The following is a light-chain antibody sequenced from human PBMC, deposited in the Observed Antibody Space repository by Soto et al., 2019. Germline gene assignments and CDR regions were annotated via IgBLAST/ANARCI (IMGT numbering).Light chain of an antibody. CDR2: VVR. V-gene: IGLV2-14*01. Sequence: QSALTQPASVSGSPGQSITISCTGTSSDVGGYDYVSWYHLHPCKAPKLMVFVVRNPPSGVSYRFAGSNSGNTASLTISGLQAEEESDYFCRSYSIRTAYLFGNGTKVTVL. CDR3: RSYSIRTAYL. J-gene: IGLJ1*01. CDR1: SSDVGGYDY.